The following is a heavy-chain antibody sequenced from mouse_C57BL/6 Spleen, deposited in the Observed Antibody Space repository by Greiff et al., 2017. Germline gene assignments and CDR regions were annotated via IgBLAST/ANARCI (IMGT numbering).Heavy chain of an antibody. J-gene: IGHJ3*01. V-gene: IGHV2-2*01. Sequence: VQLQQSGPGLVQPSQSLSITCTVSGFSLTSYGVHWVRQSPGKGLEWLGVIWSGGSTDSNAAFISRLSISKDNSKSQVCFKMNSLQADDTAIYDCARGGAWFAYWGQGTLVTVSA. CDR1: GFSLTSYG. CDR2: IWSGGST. CDR3: ARGGAWFAY.